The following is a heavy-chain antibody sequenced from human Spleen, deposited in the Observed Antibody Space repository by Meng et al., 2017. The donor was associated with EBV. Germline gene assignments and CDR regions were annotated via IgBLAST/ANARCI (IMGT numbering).Heavy chain of an antibody. CDR2: IIPLFGTT. CDR3: ARGDVVVEAATPPDR. D-gene: IGHD2-15*01. J-gene: IGHJ4*02. V-gene: IGHV1-69*01. CDR1: GGTFSSYT. Sequence: QVQLVQSGAEVKKPGSSVKVSCKASGGTFSSYTFTWVRQAPGQGLEWMGGIIPLFGTTDYAEKFQGRLTITADELTYTVYMELASLRYEDAAIYYCARGDVVVEAATPPDRWGQGTLGNVSS.